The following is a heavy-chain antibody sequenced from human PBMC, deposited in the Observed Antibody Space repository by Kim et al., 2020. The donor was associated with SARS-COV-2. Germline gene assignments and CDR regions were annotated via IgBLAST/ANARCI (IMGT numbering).Heavy chain of an antibody. D-gene: IGHD2-15*01. V-gene: IGHV3-21*01. J-gene: IGHJ5*02. CDR3: ARNAAATDNWFDP. Sequence: YADSVEGRFTISRDNAKNSLYLQMNSLRAEDTAVYYCARNAAATDNWFDPWGQGTLVTVSS.